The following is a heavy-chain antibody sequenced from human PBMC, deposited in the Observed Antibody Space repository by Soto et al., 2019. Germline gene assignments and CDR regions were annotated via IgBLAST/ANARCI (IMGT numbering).Heavy chain of an antibody. CDR3: ARGVRPVAGNSDAFTPFDF. J-gene: IGHJ4*02. V-gene: IGHV1-18*01. Sequence: QVQLVQSEAEVKKPGASVKVSCKASGYTFTDYAITWVRQVPGQGLEWMGWISPDHGNTNYAQKFQGRVTMTTDTSATTVYMEVRSLRSEDTALHYCARGVRPVAGNSDAFTPFDFWGQGTLVTVSS. D-gene: IGHD6-19*01. CDR1: GYTFTDYA. CDR2: ISPDHGNT.